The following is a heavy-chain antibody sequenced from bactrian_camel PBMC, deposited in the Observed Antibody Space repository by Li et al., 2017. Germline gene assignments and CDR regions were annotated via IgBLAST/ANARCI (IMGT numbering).Heavy chain of an antibody. CDR2: ISTRSGNG. Sequence: HVQLVESGGGTVQPGGSLRLSCAASGFNFSDYWMYWVRQAPGKEREGVAVISTRSGNGYYADSVKERLSISRDNAKNTLFLQMNSLKPEDSAMYYCAAKDVYPYACYRWTQYDNWGQGTQVTVS. CDR3: AAKDVYPYACYRWTQYDN. J-gene: IGHJ4*01. CDR1: GFNFSDYW. V-gene: IGHV3S1*01. D-gene: IGHD1*01.